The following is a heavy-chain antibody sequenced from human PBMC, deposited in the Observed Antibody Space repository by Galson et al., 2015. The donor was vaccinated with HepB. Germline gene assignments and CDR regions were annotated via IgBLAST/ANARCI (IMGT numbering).Heavy chain of an antibody. V-gene: IGHV3-15*01. CDR3: TTAGYCSSTSCYLASDYYYYYMDV. J-gene: IGHJ6*03. CDR2: IKSKTDGRTT. CDR1: GFTFSNAW. D-gene: IGHD2-2*01. Sequence: SLRLSCAASGFTFSNAWMSWVRQAPGKGLEWVGRIKSKTDGRTTDYAAPVKGRFTISRDDSKNTLYLQMNSLKTEDTAVYYCTTAGYCSSTSCYLASDYYYYYMDVWGKGTTVTVSS.